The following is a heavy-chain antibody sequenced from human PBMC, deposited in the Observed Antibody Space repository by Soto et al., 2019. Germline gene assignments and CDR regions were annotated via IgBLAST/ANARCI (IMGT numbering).Heavy chain of an antibody. CDR2: KHHSGST. Sequence: QVQLQESGPGLVKPSETLSLTCGVSGDSINNGFWWTWVRQPPGKGLEWIGEKHHSGSTNYNLSLKSRVSISLDESKNQFSLNLISVTAADTAVYFCASSSGWWRLDVWGQGTTVTVSS. V-gene: IGHV4-4*02. D-gene: IGHD6-19*01. J-gene: IGHJ6*02. CDR1: GDSINNGFW. CDR3: ASSSGWWRLDV.